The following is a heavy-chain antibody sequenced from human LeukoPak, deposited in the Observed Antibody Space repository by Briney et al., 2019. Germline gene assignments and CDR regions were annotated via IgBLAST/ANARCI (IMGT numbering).Heavy chain of an antibody. Sequence: GGSLRLSCAASGFTFSSYSMNWVRQAPGKGLEWVSSISSSNSYIYYADSVKGRFTISRDNAKNSLYLQMNSLRAEDTAVYYCARHAGLRFLEWLLPTDYWGQGTLVTVSS. J-gene: IGHJ4*02. D-gene: IGHD3-3*01. CDR3: ARHAGLRFLEWLLPTDY. CDR2: ISSSNSYI. V-gene: IGHV3-21*01. CDR1: GFTFSSYS.